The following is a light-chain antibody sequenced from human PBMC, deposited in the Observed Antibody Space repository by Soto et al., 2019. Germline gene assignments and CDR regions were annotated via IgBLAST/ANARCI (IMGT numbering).Light chain of an antibody. CDR2: DVS. CDR1: TSDVGGYNF. V-gene: IGLV2-14*03. J-gene: IGLJ1*01. Sequence: ALTQPASVSGSPGQSITISCTGTTSDVGGYNFVSWYQLYPGKAPKLMIYDVSDRPSGVSIRFSGSKSGNTASLTISGLQADDETDYYCSSYTASSTPYVFGTGTKVTVL. CDR3: SSYTASSTPYV.